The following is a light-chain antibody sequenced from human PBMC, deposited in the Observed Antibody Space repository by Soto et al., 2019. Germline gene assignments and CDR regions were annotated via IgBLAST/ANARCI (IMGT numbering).Light chain of an antibody. J-gene: IGKJ1*01. CDR3: QQYGSSPRWT. Sequence: EIVLTQSPGTLSLSPGERATLSCRASQSVSSSYLAWYQQKPGQAPRLLIYGASSRASGLPDRFRGSGSGTHFTLTISRLEPEDFAVYYWQQYGSSPRWTFGQGTKVEIK. V-gene: IGKV3-20*01. CDR1: QSVSSSY. CDR2: GAS.